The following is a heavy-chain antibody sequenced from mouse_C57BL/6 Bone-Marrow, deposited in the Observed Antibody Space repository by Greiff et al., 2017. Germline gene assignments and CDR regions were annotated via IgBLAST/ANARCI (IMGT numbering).Heavy chain of an antibody. CDR1: GYTFTSYW. CDR2: IYPGSGST. D-gene: IGHD2-3*01. CDR3: ARRFYDGYYLGDCDY. V-gene: IGHV1-55*01. Sequence: QVQLQQPGAELVKPGASVKMSCKASGYTFTSYWITWVKQRPGQGLEWIGDIYPGSGSTNYDEKFKSKATLTVDTSSSTAYMQLSSLTSEDSAVYYCARRFYDGYYLGDCDYWGQGTTLTVSS. J-gene: IGHJ2*01.